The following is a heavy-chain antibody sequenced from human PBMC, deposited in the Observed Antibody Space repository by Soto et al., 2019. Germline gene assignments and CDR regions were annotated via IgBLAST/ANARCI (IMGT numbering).Heavy chain of an antibody. V-gene: IGHV1-69*04. CDR1: GDTFSFYS. Sequence: QVQLVQSGAEVKRPGSSVKVSCKASGDTFSFYSINWVRQAPGLGLEWMGRVNPILSMSNYAQRFQGRVTMAEDKSTSTAYMELSGLRSEDTAMYYCATSYGSGYRAFDYLSQGALVTVSS. J-gene: IGHJ4*02. CDR3: ATSYGSGYRAFDY. D-gene: IGHD3-10*01. CDR2: VNPILSMS.